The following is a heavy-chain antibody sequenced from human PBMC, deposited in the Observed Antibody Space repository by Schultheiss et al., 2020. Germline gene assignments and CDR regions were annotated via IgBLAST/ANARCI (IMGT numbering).Heavy chain of an antibody. J-gene: IGHJ6*04. V-gene: IGHV3-15*07. CDR1: GFTFSNAW. CDR2: IKSKTDGGTT. Sequence: GGSLRLSCAASGFTFSNAWMNWVRQAPGKGLEWVGRIKSKTDGGTTDYAAPVKGRFTISRDDSKNTLYLQMNSLKTEDTAVYYCTKELVVDYDLTKYYYYGMDVWGKGTTVTVSS. D-gene: IGHD4-17*01. CDR3: TKELVVDYDLTKYYYYGMDV.